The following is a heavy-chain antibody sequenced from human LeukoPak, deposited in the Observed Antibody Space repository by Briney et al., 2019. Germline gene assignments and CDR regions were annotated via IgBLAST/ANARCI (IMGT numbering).Heavy chain of an antibody. Sequence: SVKVSCKASGGTFSSYAISWVRLAPGQGLEWMGRIIPILGIANYAQKFQGRVTITADKSTSTAYMELSSLRSEDTAVYYCARHLGELLHYWGQGTLVTVSS. CDR3: ARHLGELLHY. CDR1: GGTFSSYA. V-gene: IGHV1-69*04. D-gene: IGHD1-26*01. CDR2: IIPILGIA. J-gene: IGHJ4*02.